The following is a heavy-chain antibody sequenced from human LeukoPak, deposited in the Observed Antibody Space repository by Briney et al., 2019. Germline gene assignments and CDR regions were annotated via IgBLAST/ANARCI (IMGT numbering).Heavy chain of an antibody. D-gene: IGHD3-10*01. Sequence: QTGGSLRLSCAASGFTFDDYAMHWVRQAPGKGLEWVSGISWNSGSIGYADSVKGRFTISRDNAKNSLYLQMNSLRAEDTALYYCAKSMVRGVIITLDYWGQGTLVTVSS. V-gene: IGHV3-9*01. CDR1: GFTFDDYA. CDR2: ISWNSGSI. J-gene: IGHJ4*02. CDR3: AKSMVRGVIITLDY.